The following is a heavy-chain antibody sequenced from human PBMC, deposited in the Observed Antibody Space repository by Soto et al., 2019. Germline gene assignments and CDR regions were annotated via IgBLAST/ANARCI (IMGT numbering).Heavy chain of an antibody. Sequence: LSLTCAVSGGSISSGGYSWSWIRQPPGKGLEWIGYIYHSGSTYYNPSLKSRVTISVDRSKNQFSLKLSSVTAADTAVYYCARARLIYGDFTENWFDPWGQGTLVTVSS. CDR3: ARARLIYGDFTENWFDP. D-gene: IGHD4-17*01. J-gene: IGHJ5*02. CDR2: IYHSGST. CDR1: GGSISSGGYS. V-gene: IGHV4-30-2*01.